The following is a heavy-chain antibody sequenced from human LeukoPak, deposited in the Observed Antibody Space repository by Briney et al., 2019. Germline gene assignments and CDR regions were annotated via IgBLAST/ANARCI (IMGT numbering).Heavy chain of an antibody. V-gene: IGHV6-1*01. CDR3: AREKDPIAAAGQFDY. J-gene: IGHJ4*02. CDR1: GDSVSSNSAA. Sequence: SQTLSLTCAISGDSVSSNSAAWNWIRQSPSRGLEWLGRTYYRSKWYNDFAVSVKSRITINPDTSKNQFSLQLNSVTPEDTAVYYCAREKDPIAAAGQFDYWGQGTLVTVSS. D-gene: IGHD6-13*01. CDR2: TYYRSKWYN.